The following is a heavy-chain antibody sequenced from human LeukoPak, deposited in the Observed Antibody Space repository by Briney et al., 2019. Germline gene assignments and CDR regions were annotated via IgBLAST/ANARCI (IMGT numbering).Heavy chain of an antibody. CDR2: ISWNSGSI. Sequence: XRXAPGXXXXGVSXISWNSGSIGYADAVKGRFTISRDNAKNSLYLQMNSLRAEDTALYYCAKADKTTIFGVVTFDYWGQGTLVTVSS. D-gene: IGHD3-3*02. V-gene: IGHV3-9*01. J-gene: IGHJ4*02. CDR3: AKADKTTIFGVVTFDY.